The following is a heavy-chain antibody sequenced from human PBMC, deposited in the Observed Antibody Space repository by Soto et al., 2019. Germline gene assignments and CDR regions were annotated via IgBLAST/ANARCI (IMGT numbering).Heavy chain of an antibody. Sequence: SETLSLTCTVSGGSISSSSYYWGWIRQPPGKGLEWIGSIYYSGSTYYNPSLKSRVPISVDTSKNQFSLKLSSVTAADTAVYYCARQPSEYSGYDVGGCFDYWGQGTLVTVSS. V-gene: IGHV4-39*01. CDR2: IYYSGST. J-gene: IGHJ4*02. CDR3: ARQPSEYSGYDVGGCFDY. CDR1: GGSISSSSYY. D-gene: IGHD5-12*01.